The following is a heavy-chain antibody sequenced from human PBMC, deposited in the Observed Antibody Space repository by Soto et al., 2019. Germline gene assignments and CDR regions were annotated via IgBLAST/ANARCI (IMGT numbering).Heavy chain of an antibody. Sequence: PSETLSLTCAVYGGSFSGYYWSWIRQPPGKGLEWIAEINHSGSTNYNPSLKSRVTISVDTSKNQFSLKLSSVTAADTAVYYCARGSWSSSQSDGYFDYWGQGTLVTVSS. D-gene: IGHD6-13*01. CDR1: GGSFSGYY. J-gene: IGHJ4*02. CDR2: INHSGST. CDR3: ARGSWSSSQSDGYFDY. V-gene: IGHV4-34*01.